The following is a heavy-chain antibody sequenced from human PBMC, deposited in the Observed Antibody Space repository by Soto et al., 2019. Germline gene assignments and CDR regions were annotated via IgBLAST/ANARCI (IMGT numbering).Heavy chain of an antibody. CDR3: ARARIQLWSYYYYVMDV. V-gene: IGHV3-48*02. Sequence: PGGSLRLSCAASGFTFSSYSMNWVRQAPGKGLEWVSYISSSSSTIYYADSVKGRFTISRDNAKNSLYLQMNSLRDEDTAVYYCARARIQLWSYYYYVMDVWGQGTTVTVSS. CDR1: GFTFSSYS. CDR2: ISSSSSTI. J-gene: IGHJ6*02. D-gene: IGHD5-18*01.